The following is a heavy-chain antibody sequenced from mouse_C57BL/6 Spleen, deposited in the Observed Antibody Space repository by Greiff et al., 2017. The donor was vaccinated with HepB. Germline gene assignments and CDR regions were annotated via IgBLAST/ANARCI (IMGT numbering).Heavy chain of an antibody. Sequence: EVQRVESGGGLVKPGGSLKLSCAASGFTFSDYGMHWVRQAPEKGLEWVAYISSGSSTIYYADTVKGRFTISRDNAKNTLFLQMTSLRSEDTAMYYCARRTVVAIYYAMDYWGQGTSVTVSS. CDR1: GFTFSDYG. CDR3: ARRTVVAIYYAMDY. D-gene: IGHD1-1*01. CDR2: ISSGSSTI. J-gene: IGHJ4*01. V-gene: IGHV5-17*01.